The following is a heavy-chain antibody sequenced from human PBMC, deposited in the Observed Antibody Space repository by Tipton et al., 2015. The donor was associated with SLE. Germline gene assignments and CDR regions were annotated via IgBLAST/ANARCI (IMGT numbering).Heavy chain of an antibody. J-gene: IGHJ2*01. D-gene: IGHD2-15*01. CDR2: IYYSGST. CDR3: AVEATSGAVGWCFDH. V-gene: IGHV4-59*01. CDR1: GGSISNSY. Sequence: LRLSCTVSGGSISNSYWSWIRQPPGQGLYWIGYIYYSGSTNYNPSLKSRVTISVDTSTNQFSLKLSSVTAADKALYYCAVEATSGAVGWCFDHWGRGALVTVSS.